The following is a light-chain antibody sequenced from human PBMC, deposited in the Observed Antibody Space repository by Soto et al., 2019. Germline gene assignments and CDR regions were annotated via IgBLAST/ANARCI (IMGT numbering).Light chain of an antibody. Sequence: QSALTQPASVSGSPGQSLTIYCTGTSSDVGRYNYVSWYQQHPGKAPKLMIYEVSNRPSGVSNRFSGSKSGNTASLTISGLQAEDEADYYCSSYTSSSTRVFGGGTKVTVL. J-gene: IGLJ3*02. V-gene: IGLV2-14*01. CDR2: EVS. CDR1: SSDVGRYNY. CDR3: SSYTSSSTRV.